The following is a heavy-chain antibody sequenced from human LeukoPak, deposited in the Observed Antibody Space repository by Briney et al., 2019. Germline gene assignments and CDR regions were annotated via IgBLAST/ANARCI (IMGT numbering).Heavy chain of an antibody. J-gene: IGHJ6*03. Sequence: GGSLRLSCAASEFTVSSSYMTWIRQAPGKGLEWVSLIYSGGSIYYADSVKGRFTISRDNSKNTLYLEMNSLRAEDTAVYYCARGGYKCSSAFYYMDVWGKGTTVTVSS. CDR3: ARGGYKCSSAFYYMDV. D-gene: IGHD6-6*01. CDR1: EFTVSSSY. V-gene: IGHV3-53*01. CDR2: IYSGGSI.